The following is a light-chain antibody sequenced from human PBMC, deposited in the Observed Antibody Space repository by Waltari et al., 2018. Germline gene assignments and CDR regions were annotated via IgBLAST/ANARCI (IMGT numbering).Light chain of an antibody. CDR3: SSYTSSNTYV. J-gene: IGLJ1*01. CDR2: DVS. CDR1: SSDVGGYNY. Sequence: QSALTQPASVSGSPGQSITISCTGTSSDVGGYNYVSWYQQHPGKAPKLMIYDVSNRPSWVSNRFSGSKSGNTASLTISGLQTKDEADYYCSSYTSSNTYVFGTGTKVTVL. V-gene: IGLV2-14*03.